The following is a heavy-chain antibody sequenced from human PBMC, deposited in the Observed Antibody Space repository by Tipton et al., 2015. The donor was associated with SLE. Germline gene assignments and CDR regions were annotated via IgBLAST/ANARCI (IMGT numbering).Heavy chain of an antibody. CDR2: IYYSGST. V-gene: IGHV4-61*01. CDR3: ARESMREYGDYP. D-gene: IGHD4-17*01. Sequence: TLSLTCTVSGGSVSSGSYYWSWIRQPPGKGLEWIGYIYYSGSTNYNPSLKSRVTISVDTSKNQFSLKLSSVTAADTAVYYCARESMREYGDYPWGQGTLVTVSS. CDR1: GGSVSSGSYY. J-gene: IGHJ5*02.